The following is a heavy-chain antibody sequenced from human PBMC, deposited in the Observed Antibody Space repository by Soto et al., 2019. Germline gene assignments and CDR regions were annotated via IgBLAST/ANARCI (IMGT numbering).Heavy chain of an antibody. CDR3: ARTAAAGKYYYGVDV. D-gene: IGHD6-13*01. V-gene: IGHV5-51*01. Sequence: PGEPLKISCKGSGYSFTSFWIGWVRQMPGKGLEWMGIIYPGDSDTRYSPSFQGQVTISADKSISTAYLQWSSLKASDTATYYCARTAAAGKYYYGVDVWGQGTTVTVSS. CDR1: GYSFTSFW. CDR2: IYPGDSDT. J-gene: IGHJ6*02.